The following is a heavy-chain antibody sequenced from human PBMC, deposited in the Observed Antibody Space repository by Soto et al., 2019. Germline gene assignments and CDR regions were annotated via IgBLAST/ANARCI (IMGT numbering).Heavy chain of an antibody. D-gene: IGHD3-22*01. Sequence: LRLPSAGSGITFRDYYMSWIRHAPGKGLEWVSYISSSGNIIYYADSVKGRFTISRDNAKNSLYLQMNSLRAEDTAVYYCARDLGYYASDGYFDYWGQGTLVTVSS. CDR2: ISSSGNII. V-gene: IGHV3-11*01. CDR3: ARDLGYYASDGYFDY. J-gene: IGHJ4*02. CDR1: GITFRDYY.